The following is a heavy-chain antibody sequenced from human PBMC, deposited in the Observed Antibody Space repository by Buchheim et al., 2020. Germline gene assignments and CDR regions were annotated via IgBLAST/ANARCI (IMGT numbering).Heavy chain of an antibody. CDR2: ISSSSSYT. D-gene: IGHD3-16*01. Sequence: QVQLVESGGGLVKPGGSLRLSCAASGITFSDYYMTWIRQAPGKGLEWVSYISSSSSYTNYADSVKGRFTISRDNAKNILFLQMKSLRAEDTAVYYCARVPPTIDLGVFFDYWGQGTL. CDR1: GITFSDYY. J-gene: IGHJ4*02. V-gene: IGHV3-11*05. CDR3: ARVPPTIDLGVFFDY.